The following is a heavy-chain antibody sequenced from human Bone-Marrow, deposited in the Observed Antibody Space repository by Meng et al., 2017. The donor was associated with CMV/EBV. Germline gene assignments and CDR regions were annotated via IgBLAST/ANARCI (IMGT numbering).Heavy chain of an antibody. CDR2: INPDSGGT. V-gene: IGHV1-2*02. CDR3: ARGSMVRGVPLPYYYYGMGV. Sequence: ASVKVSCKASGYTFIAYYMHWVRQAPGQGLEWMGWINPDSGGTDYAQNFQGRVTRTRDTSISTAYMDLSRLRSDDTAVYYGARGSMVRGVPLPYYYYGMGVWGQGTTVTVSS. J-gene: IGHJ6*02. D-gene: IGHD3-10*01. CDR1: GYTFIAYY.